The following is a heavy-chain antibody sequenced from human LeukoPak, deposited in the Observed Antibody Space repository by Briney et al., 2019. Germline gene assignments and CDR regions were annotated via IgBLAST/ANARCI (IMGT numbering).Heavy chain of an antibody. Sequence: PGGSLRLSCAASGFTVSSSYMSWVRQAPGKGLEWVSVIYSGGSTYYADSVKGRFTISRDNSKNTLYLQMNSLRAEDTAVYYCARVRQQLPDYWGQGTLVTVSS. J-gene: IGHJ4*02. CDR1: GFTVSSSY. V-gene: IGHV3-53*01. CDR3: ARVRQQLPDY. D-gene: IGHD6-13*01. CDR2: IYSGGST.